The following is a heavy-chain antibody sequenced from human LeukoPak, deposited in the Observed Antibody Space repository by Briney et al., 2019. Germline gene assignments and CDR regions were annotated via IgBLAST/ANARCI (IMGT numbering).Heavy chain of an antibody. CDR2: TSNSGST. D-gene: IGHD3-3*01. CDR3: ARSYYDFWSGSYYYYMDV. V-gene: IGHV4-61*01. Sequence: PSETLSLTCTVSGDPVSSGSHYWSWIRQPPGKGLECIGYTSNSGSTNYNPSLKSRVTISVDTSKNQLSLNLNSVTAADTAVYYCARSYYDFWSGSYYYYMDVWGKGTTVTVSS. J-gene: IGHJ6*03. CDR1: GDPVSSGSHY.